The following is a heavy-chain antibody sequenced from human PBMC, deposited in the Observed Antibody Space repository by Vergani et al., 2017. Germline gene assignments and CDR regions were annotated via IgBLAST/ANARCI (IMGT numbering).Heavy chain of an antibody. V-gene: IGHV4-61*02. CDR3: ARDPRGYCSSTSCPLNYYGMDV. CDR2: IYTSGST. J-gene: IGHJ6*02. Sequence: QVQLQESGPGLVKPSETLSLTCTVSGGSVSSGSYYWSWIRQPAGKGLEWIGRIYTSGSTNYNPSLKSRVTMSVDTSKNQFSLKLSSVTAADTAVYYCARDPRGYCSSTSCPLNYYGMDVWGQGTTVTVSS. D-gene: IGHD2-2*01. CDR1: GGSVSSGSYY.